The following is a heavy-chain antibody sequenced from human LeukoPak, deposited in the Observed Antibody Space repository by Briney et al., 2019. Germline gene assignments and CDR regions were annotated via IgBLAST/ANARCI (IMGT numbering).Heavy chain of an antibody. CDR2: ISGSGGST. CDR3: ANLLGYCSGGSCYSSVY. Sequence: TGGSLRLSCAASGFTFSSYAMSWVRQAPGEGLEWVSGISGSGGSTYYAGSVKGRFTISRVNSKNTLYLQMNSLRAEDTAVYYCANLLGYCSGGSCYSSVYWGQGTLVTVSS. D-gene: IGHD2-15*01. V-gene: IGHV3-23*01. CDR1: GFTFSSYA. J-gene: IGHJ4*02.